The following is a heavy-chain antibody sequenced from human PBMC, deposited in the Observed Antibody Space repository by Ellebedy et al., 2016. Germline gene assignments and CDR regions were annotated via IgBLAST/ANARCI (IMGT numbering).Heavy chain of an antibody. CDR2: IKGDGSEK. Sequence: GESLKISCAASGFTFSRYWMSWVRQAPGKGLEWVARIKGDGSEKYYVDSVKGRFTISRDNVKDSLYLQMNSLRAEDTAIYYCVRNHLWGQGTLVTVSS. CDR3: VRNHL. J-gene: IGHJ4*02. CDR1: GFTFSRYW. V-gene: IGHV3-7*01.